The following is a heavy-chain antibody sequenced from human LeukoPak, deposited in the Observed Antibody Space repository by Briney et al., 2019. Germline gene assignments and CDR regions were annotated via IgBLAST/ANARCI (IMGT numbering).Heavy chain of an antibody. CDR2: IKQDGSEK. Sequence: GGSLRLSCAASGFTFSRNWMSWVRQAPGKGLEWVANIKQDGSEKYYVDSVKGRFTISRDNAKNSLYLQMNSLRAEDTAVYYCARERYGRGAFDIWGQGTMVTVSS. CDR3: ARERYGRGAFDI. CDR1: GFTFSRNW. V-gene: IGHV3-7*03. D-gene: IGHD4-17*01. J-gene: IGHJ3*02.